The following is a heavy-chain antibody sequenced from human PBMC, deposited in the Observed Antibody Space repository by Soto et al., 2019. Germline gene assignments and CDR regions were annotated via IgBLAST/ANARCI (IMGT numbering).Heavy chain of an antibody. CDR3: TTGSLYYYDSSGYAQFDY. J-gene: IGHJ4*02. CDR1: GFTFSNAW. CDR2: IKSKTDGGTT. Sequence: EVQLVESGGGLVKPGGSLRLSCAASGFTFSNAWMNWVRQAPGKGLEWVGRIKSKTDGGTTDYAAPVKGRFTISRDDSTNTLYLQMNSLKTEDTAVYYCTTGSLYYYDSSGYAQFDYWGQGTLVTVSS. V-gene: IGHV3-15*07. D-gene: IGHD3-22*01.